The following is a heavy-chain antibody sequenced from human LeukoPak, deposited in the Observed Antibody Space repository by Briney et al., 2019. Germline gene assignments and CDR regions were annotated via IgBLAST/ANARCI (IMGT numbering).Heavy chain of an antibody. CDR3: ARRSSRRYYDILTGANWFDP. CDR1: GGSFSGYH. Sequence: SETLSLTCAVYGGSFSGYHWSWIRQPPGKAREWIGEPNHSGSINDNPSLKSRVTISVDTSKNQFSLKLSSVTAADTAVYYCARRSSRRYYDILTGANWFDPWGQGALVTVCS. V-gene: IGHV4-34*01. CDR2: PNHSGSI. D-gene: IGHD3-9*01. J-gene: IGHJ5*02.